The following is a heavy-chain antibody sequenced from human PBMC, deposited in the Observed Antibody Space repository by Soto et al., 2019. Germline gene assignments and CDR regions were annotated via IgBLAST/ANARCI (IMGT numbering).Heavy chain of an antibody. D-gene: IGHD3-3*01. J-gene: IGHJ6*02. V-gene: IGHV4-34*01. CDR1: GGSFSGYY. CDR3: ARASSQYDFWSGYYRLDYYGMDV. CDR2: INHSGST. Sequence: SETLSLTCAVYGGSFSGYYWSWIRQPPGKGLEWIGEINHSGSTNYNPSLKSRVTISVDTSKNQFSLKLSSVTAADTAVYHCARASSQYDFWSGYYRLDYYGMDVWGQGTTVTVSS.